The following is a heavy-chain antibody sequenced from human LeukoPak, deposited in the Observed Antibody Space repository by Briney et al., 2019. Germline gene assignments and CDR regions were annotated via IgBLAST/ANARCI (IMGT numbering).Heavy chain of an antibody. D-gene: IGHD4-17*01. CDR3: AKGPYDYGDYDWFDP. V-gene: IGHV3-23*01. J-gene: IGHJ5*02. Sequence: PGGSLRLSCAASGFTFSSYAMSWVRQAPGKGLEWVSAISGSGGSTYYADSVKGRFTISRDNSKNTLYLQMNSLRAEDTAVYYCAKGPYDYGDYDWFDPWGQGTLVTVSS. CDR1: GFTFSSYA. CDR2: ISGSGGST.